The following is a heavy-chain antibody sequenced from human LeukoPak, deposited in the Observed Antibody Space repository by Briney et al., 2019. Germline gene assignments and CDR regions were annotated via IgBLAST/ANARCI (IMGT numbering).Heavy chain of an antibody. CDR3: ARDRGYCSGGSCYTYYFDY. CDR1: GFTFSSYS. J-gene: IGHJ4*02. CDR2: ISLSSGTI. V-gene: IGHV3-48*02. Sequence: QSGGSLRLSCAASGFTFSSYSMYWVRQAPGKGLEWISYISLSSGTIYYADSVKGRFTISRDNGKNSLYLQMNSLRDEDTAVYYCARDRGYCSGGSCYTYYFDYWGQGTLVTVSS. D-gene: IGHD2-15*01.